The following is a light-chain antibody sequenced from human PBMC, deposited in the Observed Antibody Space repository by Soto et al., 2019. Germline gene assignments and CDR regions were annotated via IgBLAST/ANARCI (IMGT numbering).Light chain of an antibody. V-gene: IGKV1-5*03. CDR3: QQYNTYSWT. CDR1: QSVSSW. Sequence: EIQMTQSPSTLSASVGDRVTITCRASQSVSSWLAWYQQKPGKAPKPLIYSASSLESGVPPRFSGSGSGTEFTLTISSLQPDDFATYYCQQYNTYSWTFGQGTKLEI. J-gene: IGKJ2*02. CDR2: SAS.